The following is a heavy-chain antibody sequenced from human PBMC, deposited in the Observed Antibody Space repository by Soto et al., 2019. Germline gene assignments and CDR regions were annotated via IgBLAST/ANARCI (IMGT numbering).Heavy chain of an antibody. V-gene: IGHV4-30-4*01. J-gene: IGHJ2*01. CDR1: AGSIRGGVYY. Sequence: QVQLQESGPGLVKPSQTLSLTCTVSAGSIRGGVYYWSWIRQPPGTGLEWIGYIFDSGSTSYNPALSSRVTISLDTSKNQFSLRLSAVTAADTAVYYCAREIIPLTTDCYFDLLGRGTLVTVSS. CDR3: AREIIPLTTDCYFDL. CDR2: IFDSGST. D-gene: IGHD4-17*01.